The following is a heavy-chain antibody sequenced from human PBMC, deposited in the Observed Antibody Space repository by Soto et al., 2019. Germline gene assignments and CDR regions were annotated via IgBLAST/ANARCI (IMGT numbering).Heavy chain of an antibody. D-gene: IGHD4-4*01. CDR3: ARPLWRDDYNWGYFDL. J-gene: IGHJ2*01. V-gene: IGHV3-30-3*01. CDR1: GFTFSSYA. Sequence: GGSLRLSCAAAGFTFSSYAMHWVRQAPGKGLEWVAVISYDGSNKYYADSVKGRFTISRDNSKNTLYLQMNSLRAEDTAVYYCARPLWRDDYNWGYFDLWGRGTLVTV. CDR2: ISYDGSNK.